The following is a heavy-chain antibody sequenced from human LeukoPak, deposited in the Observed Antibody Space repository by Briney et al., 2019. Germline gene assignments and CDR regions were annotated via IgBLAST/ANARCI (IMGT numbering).Heavy chain of an antibody. Sequence: GASVKVSCKASGYTFTNYGISWVRRAPGQGLEWMSWISGYNGKTNYALKLRGRVTMTTDTSTSTAYMELRSLRADDTAVYYCARDEKKYCSGGTCPAYFDYWGQGTLVTVSS. CDR3: ARDEKKYCSGGTCPAYFDY. V-gene: IGHV1-18*01. D-gene: IGHD2-15*01. J-gene: IGHJ4*02. CDR2: ISGYNGKT. CDR1: GYTFTNYG.